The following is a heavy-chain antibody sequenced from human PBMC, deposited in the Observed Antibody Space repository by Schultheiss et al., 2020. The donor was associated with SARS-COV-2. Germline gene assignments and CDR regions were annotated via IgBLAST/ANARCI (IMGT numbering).Heavy chain of an antibody. V-gene: IGHV1-69*13. CDR1: GGTFSSYA. CDR3: ARGSGLYDAFDI. J-gene: IGHJ3*02. D-gene: IGHD6-19*01. Sequence: SVKVSCKASGGTFSSYAISWVRQAPGQGLEWMGGIIPIFGTANHAQKFQGRVTITADESTSTAYMELSSLRSEDTAVYYCARGSGLYDAFDIWGQGTMVTVSS. CDR2: IIPIFGTA.